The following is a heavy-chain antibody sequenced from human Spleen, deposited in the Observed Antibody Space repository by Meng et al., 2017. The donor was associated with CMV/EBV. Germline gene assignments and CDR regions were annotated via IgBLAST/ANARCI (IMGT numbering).Heavy chain of an antibody. CDR1: GFTFSDYY. J-gene: IGHJ4*02. CDR2: INVDGGVT. CDR3: AQGDIYGWNGGYFDS. D-gene: IGHD1-1*01. Sequence: GESLKISCAASGFTFSDYYMSWIRQAPGKGLEWVSHINVDGGVTTYADSVKGRFTISRDNAKNTLYLHMTGLRPEDTGIYYCAQGDIYGWNGGYFDSWGQGTQVTVSS. V-gene: IGHV3-74*01.